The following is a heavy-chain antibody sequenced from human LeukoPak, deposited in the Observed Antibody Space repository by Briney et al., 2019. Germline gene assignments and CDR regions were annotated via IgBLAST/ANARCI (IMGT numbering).Heavy chain of an antibody. CDR1: GNYW. D-gene: IGHD5-18*01. Sequence: GGPLRLSCAASGNYWMHWVRQAPGKGLVWVSHINSDGSWTSYADSVKGRFTISKDNAKNTVYLQMNSLRAEDTAVYYCARDVDTGLVTPPLDYWGQGTLVTVSS. J-gene: IGHJ4*02. V-gene: IGHV3-74*01. CDR2: INSDGSWT. CDR3: ARDVDTGLVTPPLDY.